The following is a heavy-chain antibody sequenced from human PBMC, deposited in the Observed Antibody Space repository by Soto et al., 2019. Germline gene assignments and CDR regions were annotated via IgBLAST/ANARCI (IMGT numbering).Heavy chain of an antibody. CDR1: GYIFTDYY. CDR2: INPNTGGT. J-gene: IGHJ4*02. D-gene: IGHD6-6*01. Sequence: QVQLMQSGAEVKKPGASVTVSCEASGYIFTDYYLHWVRQAPGQGLEYMGWINPNTGGTKYAQKFQGRVTMTRGTLLLNWLTSADTAVYYCARSLSTIGARLDYWGQGTLVTVSS. CDR3: ARSLSTIGARLDY. V-gene: IGHV1-2*02.